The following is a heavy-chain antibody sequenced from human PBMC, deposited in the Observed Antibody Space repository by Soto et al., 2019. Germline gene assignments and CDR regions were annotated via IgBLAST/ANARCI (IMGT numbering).Heavy chain of an antibody. D-gene: IGHD2-15*01. CDR3: AKEGGYCSGGSCYSAPYYYYGMDV. J-gene: IGHJ6*02. CDR2: ISGSGGST. V-gene: IGHV3-23*01. CDR1: GFTFSSYA. Sequence: EVQLLESGGGLVQPGGSLRLSCAASGFTFSSYAMSWVRQAPGKGLEWVSAISGSGGSTYYADSVKGRFTISRDNSKNTLYLQMNSLRAEDTAVYYCAKEGGYCSGGSCYSAPYYYYGMDVWGQGTTVTVSS.